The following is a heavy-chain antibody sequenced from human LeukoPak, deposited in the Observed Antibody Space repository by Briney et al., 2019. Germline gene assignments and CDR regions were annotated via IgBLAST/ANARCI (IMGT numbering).Heavy chain of an antibody. Sequence: GGSLRLSCAASGFTFNTYTINWVRQAPGKGLEWVSSISSSSSYIYYADSVKGRFTISRDNAKKALYLQMNSLRAEDTAVYYCAKEIVGRRSFDYWGQGTLVTVSS. J-gene: IGHJ4*02. CDR1: GFTFNTYT. V-gene: IGHV3-21*01. CDR3: AKEIVGRRSFDY. CDR2: ISSSSSYI. D-gene: IGHD1-26*01.